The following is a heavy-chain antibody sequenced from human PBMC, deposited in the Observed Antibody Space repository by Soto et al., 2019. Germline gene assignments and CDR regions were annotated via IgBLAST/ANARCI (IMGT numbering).Heavy chain of an antibody. CDR1: GDSISSPKW. Sequence: QVQLQESSPGLVKPSGTLSLTCAVSGDSISSPKWWTWLRQPPGKGLEWIGDLLHGGTTNYNPSLKSRVTLSVDTSQNQFSLNLTSVTAADTAIYYCAYSTGWYRHDVWGQGTSVTVSS. V-gene: IGHV4-4*02. J-gene: IGHJ3*01. CDR2: LLHGGTT. D-gene: IGHD6-19*01. CDR3: AYSTGWYRHDV.